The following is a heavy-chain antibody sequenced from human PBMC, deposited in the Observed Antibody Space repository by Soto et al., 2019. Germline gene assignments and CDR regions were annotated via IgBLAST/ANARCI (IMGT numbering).Heavy chain of an antibody. D-gene: IGHD1-1*01. J-gene: IGHJ5*02. Sequence: PSETLSLTCTVSGGSISSGGYYWSWIRQHPGKGLEWIGYIYYSGSTYYNPSLKSRVTISVDTSKNQFSLKLSSVTAADTAVYYCARYRTGWFDPWGQGTLGTVSS. V-gene: IGHV4-31*03. CDR2: IYYSGST. CDR3: ARYRTGWFDP. CDR1: GGSISSGGYY.